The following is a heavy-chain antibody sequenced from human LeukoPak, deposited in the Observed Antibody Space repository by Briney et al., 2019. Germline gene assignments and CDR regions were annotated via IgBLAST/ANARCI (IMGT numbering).Heavy chain of an antibody. J-gene: IGHJ4*02. Sequence: SETLSLTCAVSGYSISSGYYWGWIRQPPGKGLEWIGSTYHSGSTYYNPSLKSRVTISVDTSKNQFSLKLSSVTAADTAVYYCATSYYGSGSYYSLYFDYWGQGTLVTVSS. CDR3: ATSYYGSGSYYSLYFDY. D-gene: IGHD3-10*01. CDR1: GYSISSGYY. V-gene: IGHV4-38-2*01. CDR2: TYHSGST.